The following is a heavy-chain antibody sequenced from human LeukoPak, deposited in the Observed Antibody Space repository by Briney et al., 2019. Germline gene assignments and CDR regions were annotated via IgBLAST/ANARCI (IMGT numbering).Heavy chain of an antibody. J-gene: IGHJ4*02. Sequence: SETLSLTCTVSGGSLSSYYWSWIRQPPGKGLEWIGYIYYSGSTNYNPSLKSRVTISVDTSKNQFSLKLSSVTAADTAVYYCARVIYCGGDRRLFDSWGQGTLVTVSS. V-gene: IGHV4-59*01. CDR1: GGSLSSYY. CDR2: IYYSGST. CDR3: ARVIYCGGDRRLFDS. D-gene: IGHD2-21*02.